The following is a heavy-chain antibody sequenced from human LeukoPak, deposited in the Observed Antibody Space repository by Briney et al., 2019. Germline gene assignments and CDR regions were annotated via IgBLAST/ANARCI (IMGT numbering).Heavy chain of an antibody. D-gene: IGHD6-13*01. CDR3: ARGYWAYGMDV. J-gene: IGHJ6*02. V-gene: IGHV6-1*01. CDR2: TYYTSKWIT. Sequence: ASQTLSLTCAISGDSVSSTTTAWNWIRQSPSRGLERLGRTYYTSKWITDYAVSVKGRITVNPNTSNNQFTLQLNSVTPEDTAVYYCARGYWAYGMDVWGPGTTVTVSS. CDR1: GDSVSSTTTA.